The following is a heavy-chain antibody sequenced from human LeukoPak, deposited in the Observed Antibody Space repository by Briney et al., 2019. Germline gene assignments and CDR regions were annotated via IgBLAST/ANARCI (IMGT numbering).Heavy chain of an antibody. V-gene: IGHV3-53*01. CDR3: TRNRPETPLGY. CDR2: IYSGGGT. Sequence: PGGSLRLSCAASGIAVGNNYFSWVRQAPEKGLEWVALIYSGGGTVYADSVKGRFTISRDSSKNTLFLQMNSLKPEDTAMYHCTRNRPETPLGYWGQGTLVTVSS. CDR1: GIAVGNNY. J-gene: IGHJ4*02. D-gene: IGHD1-14*01.